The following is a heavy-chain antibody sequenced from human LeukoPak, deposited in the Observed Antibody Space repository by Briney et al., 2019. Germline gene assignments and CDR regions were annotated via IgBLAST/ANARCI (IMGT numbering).Heavy chain of an antibody. D-gene: IGHD3-10*02. V-gene: IGHV3-48*03. CDR1: GFTFSK. CDR3: AVLGITMIGGV. CDR2: ISSSGSTT. J-gene: IGHJ6*04. Sequence: PGGSLRLSCAASGFTFSKMNWVRQAPGKGLEWVSYISSSGSTTYYADSVKGRFTISRDNAKNSLYLQMNSLRAEDTAVYYCAVLGITMIGGVWGKGTTVTISS.